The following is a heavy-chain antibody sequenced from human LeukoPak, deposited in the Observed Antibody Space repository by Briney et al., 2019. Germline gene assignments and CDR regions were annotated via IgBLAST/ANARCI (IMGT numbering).Heavy chain of an antibody. V-gene: IGHV4-39*07. J-gene: IGHJ4*02. CDR3: ARPLYYYDSSGYLN. CDR1: GGSISSSSYY. CDR2: IYYSGST. D-gene: IGHD3-22*01. Sequence: SETLSLTCTVSGGSISSSSYYWGWIRQPPGKGLEWIGSIYYSGSTYYNPSLKSRVTISVDTSKNQFSLKLSSVTAADTAVYYCARPLYYYDSSGYLNWGQGTLVTVSS.